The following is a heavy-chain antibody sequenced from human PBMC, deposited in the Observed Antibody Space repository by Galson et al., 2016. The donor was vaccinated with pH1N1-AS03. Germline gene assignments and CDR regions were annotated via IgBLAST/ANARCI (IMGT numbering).Heavy chain of an antibody. Sequence: SLRLSCASSAFTLSDKYMSWVRQAPGKGLEWVSVIHSGGNTDYADSVKGRFSLSRDNSKNTLFLQMNNLRPEDTALYYCARGRGSYGMDVWGQGTTVTVSS. J-gene: IGHJ6*02. D-gene: IGHD1-26*01. CDR1: AFTLSDKY. CDR2: IHSGGNT. CDR3: ARGRGSYGMDV. V-gene: IGHV3-53*05.